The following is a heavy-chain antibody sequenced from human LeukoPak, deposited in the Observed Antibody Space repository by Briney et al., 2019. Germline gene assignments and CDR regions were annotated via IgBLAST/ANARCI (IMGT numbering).Heavy chain of an antibody. CDR1: GFTFSSYA. CDR3: ASHGVWFGELSSYYYYGMDV. Sequence: GGSLRLSCAASGFTFSSYAMNWVRQAPGKGLEWVSTISYNGGSTYYADSVKGRFTISRDTSKNTLYLQMNSLRAEDTALYYCASHGVWFGELSSYYYYGMDVWGQGTTVTVSS. V-gene: IGHV3-23*01. J-gene: IGHJ6*02. D-gene: IGHD3-10*01. CDR2: ISYNGGST.